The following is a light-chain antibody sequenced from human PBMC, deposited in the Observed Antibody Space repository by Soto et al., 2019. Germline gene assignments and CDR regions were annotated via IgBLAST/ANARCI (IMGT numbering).Light chain of an antibody. J-gene: IGLJ2*01. CDR1: SSDVGGYNY. Sequence: QSVLTQPASVSGSPGQSITISCTGTSSDVGGYNYVSWHQQHPGKAPKLMIYDVNNRPSGVSNRFSGSKSGNTASLTISGLQAEDEADYYCSSYTSSSTGVFGGGTKLTVL. CDR2: DVN. CDR3: SSYTSSSTGV. V-gene: IGLV2-14*01.